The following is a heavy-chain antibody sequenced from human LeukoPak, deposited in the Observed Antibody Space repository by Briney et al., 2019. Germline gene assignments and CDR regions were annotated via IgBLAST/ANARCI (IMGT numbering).Heavy chain of an antibody. V-gene: IGHV3-21*01. CDR3: ARGGYDFWSGYPNAFDI. CDR2: ISSSSTYV. D-gene: IGHD3-3*01. J-gene: IGHJ3*02. Sequence: PGGSLRLSCAASGFTFSTYSMNWVRQAPGKGLEWVSFISSSSTYVYYVDSVKGRFTISRDNAKNSLVLQMNSLRAEDTAVYYCARGGYDFWSGYPNAFDIWGQGTMVTVSS. CDR1: GFTFSTYS.